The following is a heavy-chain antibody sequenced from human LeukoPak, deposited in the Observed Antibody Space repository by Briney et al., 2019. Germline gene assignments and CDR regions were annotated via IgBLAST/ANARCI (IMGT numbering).Heavy chain of an antibody. V-gene: IGHV3-30*02. CDR1: RFAFSSYG. D-gene: IGHD6-19*01. CDR3: AKDPDASSGWYFGEIYFDY. J-gene: IGHJ4*02. CDR2: IQYDGNNK. Sequence: GGSLRLSCTAFRFAFSSYGMHWVRQAPGKGLEWMTLIQYDGNNKYYADSVKGRFTISRDNSKNTLYLQMNSLRAEDTAVYYCAKDPDASSGWYFGEIYFDYWGQETLVTASS.